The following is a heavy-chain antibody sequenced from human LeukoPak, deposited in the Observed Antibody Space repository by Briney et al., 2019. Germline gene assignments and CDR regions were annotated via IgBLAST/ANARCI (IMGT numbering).Heavy chain of an antibody. V-gene: IGHV3-43*02. D-gene: IGHD3-10*01. CDR1: GFAFNMFA. J-gene: IGHJ4*02. Sequence: GGSLRLSCAGTGFAFNMFAIDWVRQAPGKGLEWVSGLSRGGSTTNYADSVKGRFTISRDNNRNSLYLQMNSLRNEDTALYYCARAADGSGSPPDYWGQGTLVTVSS. CDR2: LSRGGSTT. CDR3: ARAADGSGSPPDY.